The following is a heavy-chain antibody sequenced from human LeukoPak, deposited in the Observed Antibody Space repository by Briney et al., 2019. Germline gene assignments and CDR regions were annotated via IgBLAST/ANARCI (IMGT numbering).Heavy chain of an antibody. CDR2: IYYSGSI. V-gene: IGHV4-30-4*08. CDR3: ARSRFGVAKSGMDV. J-gene: IGHJ6*04. Sequence: PSQTLSLTCTVSGGSISSGDYYWSWIRQPPGKGLEWIGYIYYSGSIYYNPSLKSRVTISVDASKNQFSLKLSSVTAADTAVYYCARSRFGVAKSGMDVWGKGTTVTVSS. D-gene: IGHD3-3*01. CDR1: GGSISSGDYY.